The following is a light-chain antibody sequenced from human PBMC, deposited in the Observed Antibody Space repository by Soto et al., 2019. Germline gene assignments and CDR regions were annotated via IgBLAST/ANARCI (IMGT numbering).Light chain of an antibody. CDR2: GAS. CDR3: QQYTNWPRT. J-gene: IGKJ2*01. CDR1: QSVSSS. Sequence: EIVMTQSPATLSVSPGERATLSCRARQSVSSSLAWYEQKPGQAPSLLIYGASTRATGIPARFSGSGSGTEFTLTISSLQSEDFAVYYCQQYTNWPRTFGQGTKLAIK. V-gene: IGKV3-15*01.